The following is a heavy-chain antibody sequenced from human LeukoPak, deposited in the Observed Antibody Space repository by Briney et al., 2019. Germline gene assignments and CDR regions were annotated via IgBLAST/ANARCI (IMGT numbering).Heavy chain of an antibody. CDR3: AKDPGIAVAGTGKYFQH. Sequence: PGGSLRLSCAASGFTFSSYAMSWVRQAPVKGLEWVSAISGSGGSTYYADSVKGRFTISRDNSKNTLYLQMNSLRAEDTAVYYCAKDPGIAVAGTGKYFQHWGQGTLVAVSS. CDR1: GFTFSSYA. J-gene: IGHJ1*01. CDR2: ISGSGGST. V-gene: IGHV3-23*01. D-gene: IGHD6-19*01.